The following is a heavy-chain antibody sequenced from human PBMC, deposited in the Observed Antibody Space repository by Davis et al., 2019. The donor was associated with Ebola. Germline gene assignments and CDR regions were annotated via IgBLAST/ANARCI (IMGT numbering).Heavy chain of an antibody. CDR2: FSYGDNTH. CDR3: ARPWYSGTYYDAYDI. V-gene: IGHV4-39*01. D-gene: IGHD1-26*01. J-gene: IGHJ3*02. Sequence: MPSETLSLTCTVSGASISSRSYYWGWIRQPPGKGLEWVGSFSYGDNTHYYNPSLRRRVTISVDTSRNQFSLKLSYATAADTAVYYCARPWYSGTYYDAYDIWGQGTMVAVSS. CDR1: GASISSRSYY.